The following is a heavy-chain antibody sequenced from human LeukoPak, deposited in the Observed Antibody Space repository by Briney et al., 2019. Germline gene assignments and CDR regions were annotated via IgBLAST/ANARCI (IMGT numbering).Heavy chain of an antibody. CDR1: GYTFSSYG. CDR2: IIPIFGTP. Sequence: GASVKVSCRASGYTFSSYGISWLRQAPGQGLEWMGGIIPIFGTPNYARKFQGRVTITADESTGVAYMELSSLTFEDTGVYYCARGPRCTNDVCYTSYDYYYMDVWGKGTTVTVSS. V-gene: IGHV1-69*13. CDR3: ARGPRCTNDVCYTSYDYYYMDV. D-gene: IGHD2-8*01. J-gene: IGHJ6*03.